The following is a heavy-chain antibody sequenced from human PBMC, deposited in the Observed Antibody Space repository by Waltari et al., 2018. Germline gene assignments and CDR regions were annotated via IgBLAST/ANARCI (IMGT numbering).Heavy chain of an antibody. V-gene: IGHV3-30*02. Sequence: QVQLVESGGGVVQPGGSLRLSCAASGFTFSSYGMHWVRPAPGTGLEGVAFIRYDGSNKYYAESVKSRFTISRDNSKNTLYLQMNSLRAEDTAVYYCTTDLPYYYDSSGYLGPFDYWGQGTLVTVSS. CDR2: IRYDGSNK. CDR3: TTDLPYYYDSSGYLGPFDY. D-gene: IGHD3-22*01. J-gene: IGHJ4*02. CDR1: GFTFSSYG.